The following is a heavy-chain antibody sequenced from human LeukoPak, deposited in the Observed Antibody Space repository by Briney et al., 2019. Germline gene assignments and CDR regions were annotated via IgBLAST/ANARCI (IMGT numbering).Heavy chain of an antibody. CDR2: ISYDGSNK. CDR1: GFTFSSYA. V-gene: IGHV3-30-3*01. CDR3: AREGSGIAAAGTIDP. D-gene: IGHD6-13*01. J-gene: IGHJ5*02. Sequence: GRSLRLSCAASGFTFSSYAMHWVRQAPGKGLEWVAVISYDGSNKYYADSVKGRFTISRDNSKNTLYLQMNSLRAEDTAVYYCAREGSGIAAAGTIDPWGQGTLVTVSS.